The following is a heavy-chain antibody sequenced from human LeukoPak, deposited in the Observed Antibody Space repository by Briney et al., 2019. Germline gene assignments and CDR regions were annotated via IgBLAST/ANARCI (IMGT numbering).Heavy chain of an antibody. J-gene: IGHJ5*02. CDR3: AGLGSTMEGRIDP. Sequence: RGASVKVSCKASGYFFSGYHVHWARQAPGQGLDWMGRIYIDSGDTNYAQKFQGRVTMTRDTSISTAYMELSSLTSDDTAVYYCAGLGSTMEGRIDPWGQGTPVTVSS. V-gene: IGHV1-2*02. D-gene: IGHD3-10*01. CDR2: IYIDSGDT. CDR1: GYFFSGYH.